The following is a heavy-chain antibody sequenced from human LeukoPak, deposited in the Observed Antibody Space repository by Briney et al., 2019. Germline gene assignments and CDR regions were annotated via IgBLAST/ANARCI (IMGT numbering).Heavy chain of an antibody. CDR2: IIPIFGTA. D-gene: IGHD3-22*01. CDR1: GGTFSIYA. J-gene: IGHJ4*02. V-gene: IGHV1-69*13. CDR3: ARSRQYYYDSSGYYRLYYFDY. Sequence: GASVKVSCTASGGTFSIYAVSWVRQAPGQGLEWMGGIIPIFGTANYAQKFQGRVTITADESTSTAYMELSSLRSEDTAVYYCARSRQYYYDSSGYYRLYYFDYWGQGTLVTVSS.